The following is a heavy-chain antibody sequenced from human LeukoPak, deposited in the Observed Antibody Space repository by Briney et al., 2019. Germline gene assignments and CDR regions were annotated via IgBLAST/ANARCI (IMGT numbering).Heavy chain of an antibody. CDR3: AASGGSVMDWFDP. V-gene: IGHV1-18*04. D-gene: IGHD2-15*01. J-gene: IGHJ5*02. Sequence: ASVKVSCKASGYTFTGYYMHWVRQAPGQGLEWMGWISAYNGNTNYAQKLQGRVTMTTDTSTSTAYMELRSLRSDDTAVYYCAASGGSVMDWFDPWGQGTLVTVSS. CDR2: ISAYNGNT. CDR1: GYTFTGYY.